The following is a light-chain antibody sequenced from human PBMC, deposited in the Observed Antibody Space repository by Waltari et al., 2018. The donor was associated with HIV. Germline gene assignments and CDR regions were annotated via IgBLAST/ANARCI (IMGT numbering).Light chain of an antibody. J-gene: IGLJ2*01. CDR1: SSNIGAGYD. CDR3: QSYDSSLSGSV. Sequence: QSVLTQPPSASAAPGQRVPISCTGSSSNIGAGYDVHWYQQLPGPAPKLLIYGNSNRPSGVPDRFSGSKSGTSASLAITGLQAEDEADYYCQSYDSSLSGSVFGGGTKLTVL. V-gene: IGLV1-40*01. CDR2: GNS.